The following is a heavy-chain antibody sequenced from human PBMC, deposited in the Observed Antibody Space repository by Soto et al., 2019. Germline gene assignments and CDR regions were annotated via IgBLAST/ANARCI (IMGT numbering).Heavy chain of an antibody. CDR3: ARDKRYASYYYYGMDV. V-gene: IGHV1-2*04. CDR2: INPNSGGT. CDR1: GYTFTGYY. J-gene: IGHJ6*02. D-gene: IGHD1-1*01. Sequence: GASVKVSCKASGYTFTGYYMHWVRQAPGQGLEWKGRINPNSGGTNYAQKFQGWVTMTRDTSISTAYMELSRLRSDDTAVYYCARDKRYASYYYYGMDVWGQGTTVTVSS.